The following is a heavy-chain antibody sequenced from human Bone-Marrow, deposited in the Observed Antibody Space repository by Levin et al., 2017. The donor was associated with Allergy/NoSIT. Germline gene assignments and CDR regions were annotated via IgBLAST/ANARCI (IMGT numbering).Heavy chain of an antibody. CDR1: GFTFSSYG. CDR3: ARDRYSSSSAYYYYYYYMDV. CDR2: IWYDGSNK. V-gene: IGHV3-33*01. Sequence: PGGSLRLSCAASGFTFSSYGMHWVRQAPGKGLEWVAVIWYDGSNKYYADSVKGRFTISRDNSKNTLYLQMNSLRAEDTAVYYCARDRYSSSSAYYYYYYYMDVWGKGTTVTVSS. J-gene: IGHJ6*03. D-gene: IGHD6-6*01.